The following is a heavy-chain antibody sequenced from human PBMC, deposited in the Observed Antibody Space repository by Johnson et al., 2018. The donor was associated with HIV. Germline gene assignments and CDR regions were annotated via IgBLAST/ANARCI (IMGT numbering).Heavy chain of an antibody. J-gene: IGHJ3*02. CDR2: ISYDGTNK. V-gene: IGHV3-30*09. CDR1: GFTFNTYA. Sequence: QVKLVESGGGVVQPGRSLRLSCAASGFTFNTYAMYWVRQAPGKGLEWVAFISYDGTNKYYADSEKGRFAISRDNSKNTLYLRTNSLRVEDTAVYYCARDREYGLAWGWALDIWGQGTTVTVSS. CDR3: ARDREYGLAWGWALDI. D-gene: IGHD6-19*01.